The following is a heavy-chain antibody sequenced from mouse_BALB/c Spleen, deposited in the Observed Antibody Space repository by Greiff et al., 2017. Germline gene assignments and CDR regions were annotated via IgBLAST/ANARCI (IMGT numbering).Heavy chain of an antibody. J-gene: IGHJ4*01. CDR1: GFTFTDYY. CDR3: SREGDNLYYAMDY. CDR2: IYTGSGNT. D-gene: IGHD1-3*01. Sequence: QVQLKQSGPELVKPGASVKLSCKASGFTFTDYYINWVKQKPGQGLEWIGWIYTGSGNTKYNEKFKGKATLTVDTSANTAYMQLSSLTSEDTAVYICSREGDNLYYAMDYWGQGTSVTVSS. V-gene: IGHV1-84*02.